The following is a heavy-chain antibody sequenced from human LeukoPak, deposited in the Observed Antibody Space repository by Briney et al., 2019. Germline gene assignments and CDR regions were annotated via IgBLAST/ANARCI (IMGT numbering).Heavy chain of an antibody. J-gene: IGHJ5*02. V-gene: IGHV4-39*01. D-gene: IGHD6-13*01. CDR1: GGSISSSSYY. CDR3: ARHSGAAGILVFGWFDP. Sequence: SETLSLTCTVSGGSISSSSYYWGWIRQPPGKGLEWIGSIYYSGSTYYNPSLKSRVTISVDTSKNQFSLKLSSVIAADTAVYYCARHSGAAGILVFGWFDPWGQGTLVTVSS. CDR2: IYYSGST.